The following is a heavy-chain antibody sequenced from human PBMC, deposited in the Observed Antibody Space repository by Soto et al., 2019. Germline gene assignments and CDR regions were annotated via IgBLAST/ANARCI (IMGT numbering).Heavy chain of an antibody. J-gene: IGHJ6*02. V-gene: IGHV4-30-4*01. Sequence: SETLSLTCTVSGGSISSGDHYWSWIRQPPGKGLEWIGYIYYSGSTYYNPSLKSRVTISVDTSKNQFSLKLSSVTAADTAVYYCARSPGLRFLEWLSYYYGMDVWGQGTTVTVSS. D-gene: IGHD3-3*01. CDR1: GGSISSGDHY. CDR2: IYYSGST. CDR3: ARSPGLRFLEWLSYYYGMDV.